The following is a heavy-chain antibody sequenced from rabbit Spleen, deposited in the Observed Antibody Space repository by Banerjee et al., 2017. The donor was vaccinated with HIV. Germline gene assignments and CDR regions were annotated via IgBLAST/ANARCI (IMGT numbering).Heavy chain of an antibody. V-gene: IGHV1S45*01. CDR2: IYTGSSGST. CDR3: ARDDTYPDGFRL. Sequence: QEQLEESGGDLVKPEGSLTLTCTASGFSFSSSYWICWVRQAPGKGLEWIACIYTGSSGSTYYASWAKGRFTISKTSSTTVTLQMTSLTAADTATYFCARDDTYPDGFRLWGPGTLVTVS. D-gene: IGHD7-1*01. J-gene: IGHJ4*01. CDR1: GFSFSSSYW.